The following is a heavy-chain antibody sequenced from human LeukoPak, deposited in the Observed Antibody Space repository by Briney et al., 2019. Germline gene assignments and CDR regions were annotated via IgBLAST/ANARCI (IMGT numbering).Heavy chain of an antibody. V-gene: IGHV3-48*02. D-gene: IGHD1-26*01. J-gene: IGHJ4*02. CDR1: GFTFSTYS. Sequence: GGSLRLSCAASGFTFSTYSMNWVRQAPGKGLEWVSYISSSSGTIFYADSVKGRFTISRDSAKNSLYLQMNSLRDEDTAVYYCARTDMNGGSYYNFDSWGQGTLVTVSS. CDR2: ISSSSGTI. CDR3: ARTDMNGGSYYNFDS.